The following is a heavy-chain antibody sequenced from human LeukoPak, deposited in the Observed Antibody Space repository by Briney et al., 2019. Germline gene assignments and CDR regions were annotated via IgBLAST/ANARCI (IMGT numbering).Heavy chain of an antibody. Sequence: ASVKVSCKVSGYTLTELSMRWARQAPGKGLEWMGGFDPEDGETIYAQKFQGRVTMTEDTSTDTAYMELSSLRSEDTAVYYCATYQAGSITIFGVVILYEAFDIWGQGTMVTVSS. J-gene: IGHJ3*02. CDR2: FDPEDGET. CDR3: ATYQAGSITIFGVVILYEAFDI. D-gene: IGHD3-3*01. CDR1: GYTLTELS. V-gene: IGHV1-24*01.